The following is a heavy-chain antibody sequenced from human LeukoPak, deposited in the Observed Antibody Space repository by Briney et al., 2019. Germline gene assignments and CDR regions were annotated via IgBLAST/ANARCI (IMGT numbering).Heavy chain of an antibody. D-gene: IGHD6-13*01. CDR1: GYTFTGYY. CDR2: INPNSGGA. CDR3: ARDGSSSWYDLDY. J-gene: IGHJ4*02. V-gene: IGHV1-2*02. Sequence: ASVKVSCKASGYTFTGYYMHWVRQAPGQGLEWMGWINPNSGGANYAQKFQGRVTMTRDTSISTAYMELSRLRSDDTAVYYCARDGSSSWYDLDYWGQGTLVTVSS.